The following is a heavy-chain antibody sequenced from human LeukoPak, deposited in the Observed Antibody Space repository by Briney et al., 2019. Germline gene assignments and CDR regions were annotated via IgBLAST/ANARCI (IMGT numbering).Heavy chain of an antibody. CDR1: GGSISSGSYY. Sequence: PSQTLSLTCTVSGGSISSGSYYWSWIRQPARKGLEWIGRIYTSGSTNYNPSLKSRVTISVDTSKNQFSLKLSSVTAADTAVYYCARVSGSCLDYWGQRTLVTVSS. CDR3: ARVSGSCLDY. J-gene: IGHJ4*02. V-gene: IGHV4-61*02. CDR2: IYTSGST. D-gene: IGHD1-26*01.